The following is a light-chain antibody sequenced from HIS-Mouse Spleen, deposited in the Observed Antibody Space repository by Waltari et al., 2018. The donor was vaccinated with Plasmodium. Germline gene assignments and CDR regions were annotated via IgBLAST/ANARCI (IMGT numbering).Light chain of an antibody. V-gene: IGKV3-15*01. CDR1: QSVSSN. CDR2: GAS. J-gene: IGKJ3*01. Sequence: PWERATLSCMPSQSVSSNLAWYQQKPGQAPRLLIYGASTRATGIPARFSGSGSGTEFTLTISSLQSEDFAVYYCQQYNNWSFTFGPGTKVDIK. CDR3: QQYNNWSFT.